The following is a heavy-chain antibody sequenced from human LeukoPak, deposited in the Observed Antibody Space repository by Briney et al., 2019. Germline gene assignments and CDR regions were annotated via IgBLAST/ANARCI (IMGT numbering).Heavy chain of an antibody. V-gene: IGHV1-2*02. D-gene: IGHD3-10*01. Sequence: ASVKVSCKASGYTFTGYYMHWVRQAPGQGLEWMGWINPNSGGTNYAQKFQGRVTMTRDTSISTAYMELSRLRSDDTAVYYCARDGYGSGSPATIYYYYYMDVWGKGTTVTISS. CDR1: GYTFTGYY. J-gene: IGHJ6*03. CDR2: INPNSGGT. CDR3: ARDGYGSGSPATIYYYYYMDV.